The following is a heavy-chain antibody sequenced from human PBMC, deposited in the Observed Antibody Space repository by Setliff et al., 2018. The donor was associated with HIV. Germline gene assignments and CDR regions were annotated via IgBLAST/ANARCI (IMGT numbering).Heavy chain of an antibody. CDR3: ARQSGYTRGWDIFGLVAGSFDI. V-gene: IGHV4-39*01. CDR1: DGSISSSSYY. Sequence: SETLSLTCNVSDGSISSSSYYWAWIRQPPGKGLEWIGTIYYVWNTYYRPSLKSRVTVSIDTSKNQFSLSLNSVTAADTAVYYCARQSGYTRGWDIFGLVAGSFDIWGQGTMVTVSS. CDR2: IYYVWNT. J-gene: IGHJ3*02. D-gene: IGHD3-3*01.